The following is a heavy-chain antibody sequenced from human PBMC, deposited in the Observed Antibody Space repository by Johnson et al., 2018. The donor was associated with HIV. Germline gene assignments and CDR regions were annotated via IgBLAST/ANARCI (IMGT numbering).Heavy chain of an antibody. V-gene: IGHV3-43*01. CDR1: GFTFSSYA. CDR2: ISWDGGST. D-gene: IGHD6-19*01. J-gene: IGHJ3*02. Sequence: VQLVESGGGVVQPGRSLRLSCAASGFTFSSYAMHWVRQAPGKGLEWVSLISWDGGSTYYADSVKGRITISRDNSKNSLYLQMNSLRTEDTALYYCAKDASSGWAGAFDIWGQGTMVTVSS. CDR3: AKDASSGWAGAFDI.